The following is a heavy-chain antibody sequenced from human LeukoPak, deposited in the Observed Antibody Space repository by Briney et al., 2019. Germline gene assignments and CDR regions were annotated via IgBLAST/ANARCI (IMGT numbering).Heavy chain of an antibody. CDR2: IRFDGHDK. J-gene: IGHJ4*02. CDR3: AKAGSIRFDY. V-gene: IGHV3-30*02. Sequence: GGSLRLSCAASGFTFSYYGFHWVRQAPGKGLEWVSFIRFDGHDKFYAETVKGRFTISKDTSRNTLYLQMNSLRAEDTALYYCAKAGSIRFDYWGQGTLVTVSS. D-gene: IGHD1-26*01. CDR1: GFTFSYYG.